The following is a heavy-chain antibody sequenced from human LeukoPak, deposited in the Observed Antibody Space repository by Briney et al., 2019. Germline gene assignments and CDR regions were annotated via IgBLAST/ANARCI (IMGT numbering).Heavy chain of an antibody. J-gene: IGHJ6*03. CDR2: IYYSGST. Sequence: SETLSLTCTVSGGSISSSSYYWGWIRQPPGKGLEWIGSIYYSGSTYYNPSLKSRVTISVDTSKNQFSLKLSSVTAADTAVYYCWTTSSLDYYYYYMDVWGKGTTVTVSS. D-gene: IGHD6-13*01. CDR1: GGSISSSSYY. CDR3: WTTSSLDYYYYYMDV. V-gene: IGHV4-39*03.